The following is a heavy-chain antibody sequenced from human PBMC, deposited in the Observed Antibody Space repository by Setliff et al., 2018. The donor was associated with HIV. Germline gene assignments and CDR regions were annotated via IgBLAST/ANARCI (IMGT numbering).Heavy chain of an antibody. CDR3: ARGYPYYGMDV. D-gene: IGHD1-26*01. V-gene: IGHV3-66*01. CDR1: GLTVSGNY. Sequence: SGGSLRLSCAASGLTVSGNYMSWVRQAPGKGLEWVSVIYSGGSTYYADSVKGRFTVSRDNSKNTLYLQMSSLRAEDTAVYYCARGYPYYGMDVWGQGATVTSP. J-gene: IGHJ6*02. CDR2: IYSGGST.